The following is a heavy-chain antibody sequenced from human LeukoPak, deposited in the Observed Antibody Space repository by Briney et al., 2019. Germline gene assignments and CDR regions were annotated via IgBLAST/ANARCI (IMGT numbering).Heavy chain of an antibody. CDR3: ARHGSGLDY. J-gene: IGHJ4*02. CDR1: GGSISSYY. V-gene: IGHV4-59*08. Sequence: SETLSLTCAVYGGSISSYYWSWIRQPPGKGLEWIGYIYYSGSTNYNPSLKSRVTISADMSKNQFSLKLSSVTAADTAVYYCARHGSGLDYWGQGTLVTVSS. CDR2: IYYSGST.